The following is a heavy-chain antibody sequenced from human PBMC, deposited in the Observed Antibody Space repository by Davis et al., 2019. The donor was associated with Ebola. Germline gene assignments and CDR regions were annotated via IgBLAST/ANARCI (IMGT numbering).Heavy chain of an antibody. CDR1: GFIFNRYP. CDR2: VSVPGLT. CDR3: AKDIQGGSSYLDY. J-gene: IGHJ4*02. D-gene: IGHD3-16*01. V-gene: IGHV3-23*01. Sequence: GESLKISCEASGFIFNRYPMHWVRQAPGKGLEWVSDVSVPGLTHYADPVKGRFTISRDISKNTVYLQMNSLRVEDTAIYYCAKDIQGGSSYLDYWGQGTQVTVSS.